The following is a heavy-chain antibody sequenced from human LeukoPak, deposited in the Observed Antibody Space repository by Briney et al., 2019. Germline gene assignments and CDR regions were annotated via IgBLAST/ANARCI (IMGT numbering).Heavy chain of an antibody. CDR3: ARVARITIFGVVFNWFDP. J-gene: IGHJ5*02. Sequence: PSETLSLTCTVSGGSIGSYYWSWIRQPAGKGLEWIGRIYTSGSTNYNPSLKSRVTMSVDTSKNQFSLKLSSVTAADTAVYYCARVARITIFGVVFNWFDPWGQGTLVTVSS. D-gene: IGHD3-3*01. CDR2: IYTSGST. CDR1: GGSIGSYY. V-gene: IGHV4-4*07.